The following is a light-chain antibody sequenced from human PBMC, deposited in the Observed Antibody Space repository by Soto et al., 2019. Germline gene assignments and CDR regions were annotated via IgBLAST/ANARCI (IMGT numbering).Light chain of an antibody. CDR1: QSVSNN. J-gene: IGKJ1*01. CDR3: QQYNNWWT. Sequence: EIVMTQSTATLSVSPGERATLSCRASQSVSNNLAWYQKKPGQAPRLLIYGASTRATGIPARFSGSGSWTEFTLTISSLQSDDFAFYYCQQYNNWWTFGQGTRVDI. CDR2: GAS. V-gene: IGKV3-15*01.